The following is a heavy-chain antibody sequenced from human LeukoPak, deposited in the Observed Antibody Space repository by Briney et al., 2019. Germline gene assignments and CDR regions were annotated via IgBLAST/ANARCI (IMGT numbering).Heavy chain of an antibody. Sequence: GRSLRLSCAASGFTFSSYGMHWVRQAPGKGLEWVAVIWYDGSNKYYADSVKGRFTISRDNSKNTLYLQMNSLRAEDTAVYYCAKEPSSSSAWGQGTLVTVSS. CDR2: IWYDGSNK. CDR1: GFTFSSYG. V-gene: IGHV3-33*06. J-gene: IGHJ5*02. D-gene: IGHD6-13*01. CDR3: AKEPSSSSA.